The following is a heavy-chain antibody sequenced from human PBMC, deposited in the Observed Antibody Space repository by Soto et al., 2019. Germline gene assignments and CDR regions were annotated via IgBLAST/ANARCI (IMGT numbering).Heavy chain of an antibody. D-gene: IGHD6-13*01. CDR1: GGYISNYY. Sequence: QVQLQESGPGLVKPSETLSLTCTVSGGYISNYYWSWIRQSAGKGLEWVGRISTSGTTNYNSSLKSRFIMSVDTSKTQFSLKLSSVNAADTAVYYCAGGEIEADGTGWFDPWGQGILVIVSS. J-gene: IGHJ5*02. CDR3: AGGEIEADGTGWFDP. V-gene: IGHV4-4*07. CDR2: ISTSGTT.